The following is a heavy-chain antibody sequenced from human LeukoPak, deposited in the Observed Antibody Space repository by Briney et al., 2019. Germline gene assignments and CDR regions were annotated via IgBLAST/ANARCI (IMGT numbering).Heavy chain of an antibody. CDR1: GFTFSTYW. V-gene: IGHV3-74*01. D-gene: IGHD3-22*01. CDR3: ARYYYDSSRGAY. Sequence: PGGSLRLSCAASGFTFSTYWMHWVRQAPGKGLVWVSRIKSDGSSTSYADSVKARFTITRHNARNPLFLQMNSPRAEDTAVYYCARYYYDSSRGAYWGQGTLVTVSS. CDR2: IKSDGSST. J-gene: IGHJ4*02.